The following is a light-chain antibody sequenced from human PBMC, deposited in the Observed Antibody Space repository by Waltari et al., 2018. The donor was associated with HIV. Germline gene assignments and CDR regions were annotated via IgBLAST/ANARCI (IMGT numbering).Light chain of an antibody. CDR2: DVS. V-gene: IGLV2-11*01. CDR3: CSYAGSYTR. Sequence: QSALPQPRSVSGSPGQSVTFSCTGTSSDVGGYNYVSWYQQHPGKAPKLMIYDVSKRPSGVPDRFSGSKSGNTASLTISGLQAEDEADYYCCSYAGSYTRFGGGTKLTVL. CDR1: SSDVGGYNY. J-gene: IGLJ2*01.